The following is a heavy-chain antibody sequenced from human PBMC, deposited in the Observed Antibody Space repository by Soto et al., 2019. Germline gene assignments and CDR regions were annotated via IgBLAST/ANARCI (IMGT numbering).Heavy chain of an antibody. CDR1: GFSFSNYN. V-gene: IGHV3-21*01. Sequence: EVQLVESGGGLVNPGGSLRLSCVASGFSFSNYNMNWVRQAPGKGLEWVSSISSRSSTNTYYADSVKGLSIISRDNAKNSPYLQMSTLRADDTAVYYCARESRGFDPWGQGTLVAVSS. CDR2: ISSRSSTNT. J-gene: IGHJ5*02. CDR3: ARESRGFDP.